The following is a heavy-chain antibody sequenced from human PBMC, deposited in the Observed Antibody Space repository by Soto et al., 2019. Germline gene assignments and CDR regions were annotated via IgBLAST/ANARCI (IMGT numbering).Heavy chain of an antibody. CDR1: GGSFSAYY. D-gene: IGHD6-13*01. V-gene: IGHV4-34*01. CDR2: INHSGST. CDR3: ARWGMGGQQLASYYMDV. Sequence: TLSLTCAVYGGSFSAYYWSWIRQPPGKGLEWIGEINHSGSTNYNPSLKSRVTISVDTSKTQFSLNLSSVTAADTAVYYCARWGMGGQQLASYYMDVWGKGTTVTVSS. J-gene: IGHJ6*03.